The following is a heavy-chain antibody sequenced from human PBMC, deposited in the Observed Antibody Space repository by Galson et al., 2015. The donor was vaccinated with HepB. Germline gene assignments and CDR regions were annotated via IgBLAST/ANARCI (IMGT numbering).Heavy chain of an antibody. Sequence: SLRLSCAASGFTFSSYGMHWVRQAPGKGLEWVAVIWYDGSNNYYSDSEKDRFTISRDNSKNTLYLQMHCMRAEDTAVYYCARGLAYYDFWSGGPVDYWGQRTLVTVSS. J-gene: IGHJ4*02. CDR1: GFTFSSYG. D-gene: IGHD3-3*01. CDR3: ARGLAYYDFWSGGPVDY. CDR2: IWYDGSNN. V-gene: IGHV3-33*01.